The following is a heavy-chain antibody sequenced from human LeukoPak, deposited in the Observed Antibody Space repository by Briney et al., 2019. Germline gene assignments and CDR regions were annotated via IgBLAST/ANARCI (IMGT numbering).Heavy chain of an antibody. J-gene: IGHJ4*02. CDR2: IIPIFGTA. Sequence: SVKVSCKASGGTFSSYAISWVRQAPGQGLEWMGGIIPIFGTANYAQKFQGRVTITTDESTSTAYMELSSLRSEDTAVYYCARAPSAVINPYYFDYWGQGTLVTVSS. CDR1: GGTFSSYA. D-gene: IGHD2-21*01. CDR3: ARAPSAVINPYYFDY. V-gene: IGHV1-69*05.